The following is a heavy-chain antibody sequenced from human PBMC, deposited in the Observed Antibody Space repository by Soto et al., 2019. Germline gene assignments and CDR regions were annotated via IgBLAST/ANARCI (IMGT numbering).Heavy chain of an antibody. CDR1: GFTFSNYW. CDR2: INSDGSVS. D-gene: IGHD2-15*01. Sequence: EVQLVESGGGLVQPGGSLRLSCAASGFTFSNYWMYWVRQAPGKGLEWVSRINSDGSVSSYADSVKGRLTISRDNVKNTLYLHMDSLRAEETAVYYCSRGDCVGGTCYSFAGSFYYYMDVWGKGTTVTVFS. V-gene: IGHV3-74*02. J-gene: IGHJ6*03. CDR3: SRGDCVGGTCYSFAGSFYYYMDV.